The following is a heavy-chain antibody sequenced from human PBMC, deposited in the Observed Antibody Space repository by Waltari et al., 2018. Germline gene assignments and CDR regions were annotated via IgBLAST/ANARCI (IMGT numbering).Heavy chain of an antibody. Sequence: QVQLQESGPGLVKPSETLSLTCTVSGYSISSGYYWGWIRQPPGKGLEWIGSIYHSGSTYYNPSLKSRVTISVDTSKNQFSLKLSSVTAADTAVYYCAREIYYYDSSGYLLYWGQGTLVTVSS. CDR2: IYHSGST. D-gene: IGHD3-22*01. V-gene: IGHV4-38-2*02. CDR1: GYSISSGYY. J-gene: IGHJ4*02. CDR3: AREIYYYDSSGYLLY.